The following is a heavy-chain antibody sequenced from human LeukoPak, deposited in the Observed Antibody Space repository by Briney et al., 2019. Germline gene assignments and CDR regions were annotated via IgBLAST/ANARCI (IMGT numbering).Heavy chain of an antibody. CDR1: GGSISSGGYS. D-gene: IGHD1-26*01. J-gene: IGHJ4*02. CDR2: IYHSGST. V-gene: IGHV4-30-2*01. Sequence: SETLSLTCAVSGGSISSGGYSWSWIRQPPGKGLEWIGYIYHSGSTYYNPSLKSRVTISVDRSKNQFSLKLSSVTAADTSVYYCARGSYSMFDYWGQGTLVTVSS. CDR3: ARGSYSMFDY.